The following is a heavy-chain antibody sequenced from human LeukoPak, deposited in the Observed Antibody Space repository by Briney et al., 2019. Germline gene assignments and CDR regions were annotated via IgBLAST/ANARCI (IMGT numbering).Heavy chain of an antibody. Sequence: ASVKVSCKASGYTFASYDINWVRQATGQGLEWVGWMNPNSGNTGSAQKFQGRVTMTRNTSISTAYMELSSLRSEDTAVYYCARAYRLSGSYSYGGYWGQGTLVTVSS. CDR3: ARAYRLSGSYSYGGY. D-gene: IGHD1-26*01. J-gene: IGHJ4*02. V-gene: IGHV1-8*01. CDR1: GYTFASYD. CDR2: MNPNSGNT.